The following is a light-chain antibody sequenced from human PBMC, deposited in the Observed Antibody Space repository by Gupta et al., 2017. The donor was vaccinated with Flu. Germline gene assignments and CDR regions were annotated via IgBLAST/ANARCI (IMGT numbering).Light chain of an antibody. Sequence: QSALTQPASVSGSPGQSLTISCTGTSSDVGSYNLVCWYQQHAGKAPKLMIYEGSKRPSGVASRFSGSKSGNTASLTISGRQAEDEADYYGCSDAGSSTWVFGGGTKLTVL. J-gene: IGLJ3*02. V-gene: IGLV2-23*01. CDR3: CSDAGSSTWV. CDR2: EGS. CDR1: SSDVGSYNL.